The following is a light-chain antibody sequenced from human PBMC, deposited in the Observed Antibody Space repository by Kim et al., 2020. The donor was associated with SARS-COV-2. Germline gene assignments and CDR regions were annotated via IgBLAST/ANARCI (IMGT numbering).Light chain of an antibody. CDR3: QQTYSTPYT. Sequence: SASVGDSVTITCRTSQSVTSHLNWYQQKPGEAPELLFYAASTLESTVPLMFSGSTSGEDFILTVSSLQREDFATYYCQQTYSTPYTFGQVTKLEI. J-gene: IGKJ2*01. CDR2: AAS. CDR1: QSVTSH. V-gene: IGKV1-39*01.